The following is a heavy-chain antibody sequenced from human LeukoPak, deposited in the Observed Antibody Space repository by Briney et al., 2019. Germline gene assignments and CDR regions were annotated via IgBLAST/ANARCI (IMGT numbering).Heavy chain of an antibody. J-gene: IGHJ6*03. CDR3: ARRRGYGDYYYYMDV. D-gene: IGHD5-12*01. CDR1: GGSTSSYY. CDR2: IYTSGST. Sequence: SETLSLTCTVSGGSTSSYYWSWIRQPAGKGLEWIGRIYTSGSTKYNPSLKSRVTMSVDTSKNQFSLKLSSVTAADTAVYYCARRRGYGDYYYYMDVWGKGTTVTVSS. V-gene: IGHV4-4*07.